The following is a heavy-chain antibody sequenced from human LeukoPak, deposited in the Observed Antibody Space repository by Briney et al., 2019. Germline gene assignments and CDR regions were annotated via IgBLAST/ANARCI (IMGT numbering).Heavy chain of an antibody. CDR1: GGSISSGDYY. V-gene: IGHV4-30-4*08. Sequence: PSETLPLTCTVSGGSISSGDYYWSWIRQPPGKGLEWIGYIYYSGSTYYNPSLKSRVTISVDTSKNQFSLKLSSVTAADTAVYYCARAHAPLVGATFDYWGQGTLVTVSS. CDR3: ARAHAPLVGATFDY. CDR2: IYYSGST. J-gene: IGHJ4*02. D-gene: IGHD1-26*01.